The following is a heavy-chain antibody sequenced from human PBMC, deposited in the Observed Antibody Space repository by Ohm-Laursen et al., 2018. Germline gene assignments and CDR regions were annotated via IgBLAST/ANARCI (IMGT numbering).Heavy chain of an antibody. V-gene: IGHV1-8*02. Sequence: ASVKVSCKASGYTFTGYYMHWVRQATGQGLEWMGWMNPNSGNTGYAQKFQGRVTMTRNTSISTAYMELSSLRSEDTAVYYCARGSYYYGSGSDYYGMDVWGQGTTVTVSS. CDR3: ARGSYYYGSGSDYYGMDV. J-gene: IGHJ6*02. D-gene: IGHD3-10*01. CDR1: GYTFTGYY. CDR2: MNPNSGNT.